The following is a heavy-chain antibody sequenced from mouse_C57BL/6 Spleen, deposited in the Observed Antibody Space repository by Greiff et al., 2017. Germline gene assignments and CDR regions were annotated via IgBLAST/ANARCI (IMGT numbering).Heavy chain of an antibody. V-gene: IGHV5-17*01. Sequence: EVQVVESGGGLVKPGGSLQLSCAASGFTFSDYGMHWVRQAPEKGLEWVAYISSGSSTIYYADTVKGRFTISRDNAKNTLFLQMTSLRSEDTAMYYCASYDYDEGMDYWGQGTSVTVSS. D-gene: IGHD2-4*01. J-gene: IGHJ4*01. CDR3: ASYDYDEGMDY. CDR2: ISSGSSTI. CDR1: GFTFSDYG.